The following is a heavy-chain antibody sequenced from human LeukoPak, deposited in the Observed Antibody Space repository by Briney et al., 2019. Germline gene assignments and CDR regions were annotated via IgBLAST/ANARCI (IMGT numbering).Heavy chain of an antibody. D-gene: IGHD3-10*01. CDR1: GGSISSYY. J-gene: IGHJ5*02. Sequence: SETLSLTCTVSGGSISSYYWNWIRQPPGKGLEWIAYIYYTGSTNYNPSLKSRVTISVDTSKNQFSLKLSSVTAADTAVYYCAGAFGELYKWFDPWGQGTLVTVSS. V-gene: IGHV4-59*01. CDR3: AGAFGELYKWFDP. CDR2: IYYTGST.